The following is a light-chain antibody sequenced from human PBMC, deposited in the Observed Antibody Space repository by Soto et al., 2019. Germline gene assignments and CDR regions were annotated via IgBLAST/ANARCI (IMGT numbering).Light chain of an antibody. CDR2: GAS. J-gene: IGKJ1*01. Sequence: DIQMTQSPSSLSASVGDRVTITCRASQSISNYLNWYQQKPGKAPKLLFSGASSLQSGVPSGFSGRGSGTEFTLTISSLQPEDFATYYCQQTYLSPPTFGQGTKVEIK. CDR3: QQTYLSPPT. V-gene: IGKV1-39*01. CDR1: QSISNY.